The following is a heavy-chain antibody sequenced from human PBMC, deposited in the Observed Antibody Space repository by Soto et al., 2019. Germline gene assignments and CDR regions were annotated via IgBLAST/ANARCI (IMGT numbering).Heavy chain of an antibody. CDR3: AKVMLTMVRGVPRYYYYGMDV. CDR1: GFTFSSYA. CDR2: ISGSGGST. J-gene: IGHJ6*02. V-gene: IGHV3-23*01. Sequence: GGSLRLSCAASGFTFSSYAMSWVRQAPGKGLEWVSAISGSGGSTYYADSVKGRFTISRDNSKNTLYLQMNSLRAEDTAVYYCAKVMLTMVRGVPRYYYYGMDVWGQGTTVTVSS. D-gene: IGHD3-10*01.